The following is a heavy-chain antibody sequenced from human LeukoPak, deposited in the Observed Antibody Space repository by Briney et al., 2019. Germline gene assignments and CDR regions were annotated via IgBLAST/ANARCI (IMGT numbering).Heavy chain of an antibody. D-gene: IGHD6-6*01. J-gene: IGHJ6*03. V-gene: IGHV1-2*02. CDR2: INPNSGGT. CDR3: ARDPIAARPIFDYYYYMDV. CDR1: GYTFTGYY. Sequence: ASVKVSCKASGYTFTGYYMHWVRQAPGQGLEWMGWINPNSGGTNYAQKFQGRVTMTRDTSISTAYMELSRLRSDDTAAYYCARDPIAARPIFDYYYYMDVWGKGTTVAVSS.